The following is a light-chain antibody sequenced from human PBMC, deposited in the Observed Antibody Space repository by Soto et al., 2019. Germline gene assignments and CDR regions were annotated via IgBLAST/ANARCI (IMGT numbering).Light chain of an antibody. CDR1: QNVGRN. Sequence: EIVMTQSPATLSVSPGERATLSCRASQNVGRNLAWYQQKPGQAPRLLIYGASTRATGIPARFSGRGSGTEFTLTISSLQSADFAVYYCQQYNELPSFGPGTKVDIK. J-gene: IGKJ1*01. CDR2: GAS. V-gene: IGKV3-15*01. CDR3: QQYNELPS.